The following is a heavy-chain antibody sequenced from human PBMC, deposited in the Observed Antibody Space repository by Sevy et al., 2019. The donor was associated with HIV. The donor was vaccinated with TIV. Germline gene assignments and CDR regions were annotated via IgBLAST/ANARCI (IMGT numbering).Heavy chain of an antibody. CDR2: ISYDGSNK. J-gene: IGHJ6*02. CDR1: GFTFSSYA. Sequence: GALRLSCAASGFTFSSYAMHWVRQAPGKGLEWVAVISYDGSNKYYADSVKGRFTISRDNSKNTLYLQMNSLRAEDTAVYYCARDLFKKSYYYGSGSPRGGMDVWGQGTTVTVSS. CDR3: ARDLFKKSYYYGSGSPRGGMDV. D-gene: IGHD3-10*01. V-gene: IGHV3-30-3*01.